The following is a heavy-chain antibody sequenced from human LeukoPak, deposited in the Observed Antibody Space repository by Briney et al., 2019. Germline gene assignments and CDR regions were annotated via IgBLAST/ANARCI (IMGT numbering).Heavy chain of an antibody. Sequence: ASVKVSCKVSGYTLTELSIHWVRQAPGEGLEWMGGFDPEDGETIYPQKFQGRVTMTEDTSTDTAYMELSSLTFEDTAMYFCATNLATVVTPTYYWGQGTLVTVSS. D-gene: IGHD4-23*01. CDR3: ATNLATVVTPTYY. CDR1: GYTLTELS. J-gene: IGHJ4*02. CDR2: FDPEDGET. V-gene: IGHV1-24*01.